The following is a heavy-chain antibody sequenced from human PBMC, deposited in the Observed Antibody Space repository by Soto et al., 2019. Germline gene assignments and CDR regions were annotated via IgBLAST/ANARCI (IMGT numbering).Heavy chain of an antibody. CDR3: ARAHCSGGSCYPYYFDY. CDR1: GYTFTSYA. D-gene: IGHD2-15*01. Sequence: ASVKVSCKASGYTFTSYAMHWVRQAPGQSLEWMGWINAGNGNTKYSQKFQGRVTITRDTSASTAYMELSSLRSEDTAVYYCARAHCSGGSCYPYYFDYWGQGTLVTVSS. V-gene: IGHV1-3*01. CDR2: INAGNGNT. J-gene: IGHJ4*02.